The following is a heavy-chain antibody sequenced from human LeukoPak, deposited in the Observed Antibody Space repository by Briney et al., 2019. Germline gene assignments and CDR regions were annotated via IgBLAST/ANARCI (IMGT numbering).Heavy chain of an antibody. Sequence: SETLSLTCAVYGGSFSGYYWSWIRQPPGKGLEWIGEINHSGSTNYNPSLKSRVTISVDTSKNQFSLKLSSVTAADTAVYYCARGVRGEQWLVGGYYYYYYGMDVWGQGTTVTVSS. V-gene: IGHV4-34*01. J-gene: IGHJ6*02. CDR1: GGSFSGYY. CDR2: INHSGST. D-gene: IGHD6-19*01. CDR3: ARGVRGEQWLVGGYYYYYYGMDV.